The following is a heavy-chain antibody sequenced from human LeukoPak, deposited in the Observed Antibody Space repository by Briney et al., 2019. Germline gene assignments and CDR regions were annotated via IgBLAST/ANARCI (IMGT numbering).Heavy chain of an antibody. CDR3: ARDRFGEPYYFDY. J-gene: IGHJ4*02. D-gene: IGHD3-10*01. Sequence: SETLSLTCAVYGVSFSGYYWSWIRQPPGKGLEWIGEIDHSGSTNYNPSLKSRVTISVDASKNQFSLKLSSVTAADTAVYYCARDRFGEPYYFDYWGQGTLVTVSS. CDR1: GVSFSGYY. V-gene: IGHV4-34*01. CDR2: IDHSGST.